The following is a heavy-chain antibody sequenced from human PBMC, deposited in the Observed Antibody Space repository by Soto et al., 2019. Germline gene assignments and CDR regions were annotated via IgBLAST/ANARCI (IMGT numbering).Heavy chain of an antibody. CDR3: AREFTGLGAMDV. J-gene: IGHJ6*04. D-gene: IGHD3-10*01. V-gene: IGHV1-46*01. CDR1: GYTFTSYY. CDR2: INPCGGST. Sequence: QVQLVQSGAEVKKPGASVKVSCKASGYTFTSYYMHLVRQAPGPGLEWMGIINPCGGSTSYAPKLQEGVTTTRNTSTSTVYVELGSLRSETTAVYYCAREFTGLGAMDVWGEGPKSTVSA.